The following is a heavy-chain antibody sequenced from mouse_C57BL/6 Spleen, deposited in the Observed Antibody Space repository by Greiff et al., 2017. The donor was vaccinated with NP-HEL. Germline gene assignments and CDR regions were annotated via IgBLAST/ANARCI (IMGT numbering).Heavy chain of an antibody. V-gene: IGHV3-6*01. J-gene: IGHJ3*01. Sequence: EVKLQESGPGLVNPSQSLSLTCSVTGYSITSGYYWNWIRQFPGNKLEWMGYISYDGSNNYNPSLKNRISITRDTSKNQFFLKLNSVTTEDTATYYCAREGNWDEFAYWGQGTLVTVSA. D-gene: IGHD4-1*01. CDR3: AREGNWDEFAY. CDR1: GYSITSGYY. CDR2: ISYDGSN.